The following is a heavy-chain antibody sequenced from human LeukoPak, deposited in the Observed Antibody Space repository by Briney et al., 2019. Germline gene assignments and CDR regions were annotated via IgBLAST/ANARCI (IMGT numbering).Heavy chain of an antibody. Sequence: GASVKVSCKASGYTFTGRYMHWVRQAPGQGLEWMGWINPKSGGTKYAQNFQGRVTLTSDTSISTAYMVLSSLTSDDTAVYYCARDHSSGFWSGFYTDYWGQGTLVTVSS. J-gene: IGHJ4*02. D-gene: IGHD3-3*01. V-gene: IGHV1-2*02. CDR3: ARDHSSGFWSGFYTDY. CDR2: INPKSGGT. CDR1: GYTFTGRY.